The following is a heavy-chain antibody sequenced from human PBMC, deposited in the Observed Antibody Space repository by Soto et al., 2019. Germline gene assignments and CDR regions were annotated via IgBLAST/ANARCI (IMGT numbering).Heavy chain of an antibody. J-gene: IGHJ6*02. V-gene: IGHV4-31*03. CDR1: GGSISSGGYY. CDR3: ARGQLELVGIYYYYGMDV. Sequence: PSETLSLTCIVSGGSISSGGYYWSWIRQHPGKGLEWIGYIYYSGSTYYNPSLKSRVTISVDTSKNQFSLKLSSVTAADTAVYYCARGQLELVGIYYYYGMDVWGQGTTVTVSS. CDR2: IYYSGST. D-gene: IGHD1-1*01.